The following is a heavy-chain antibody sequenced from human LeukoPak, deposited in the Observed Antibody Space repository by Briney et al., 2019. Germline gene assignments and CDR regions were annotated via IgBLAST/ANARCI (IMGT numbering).Heavy chain of an antibody. V-gene: IGHV3-53*05. D-gene: IGHD3-3*01. CDR3: AKAHYDFWSDNWFDP. J-gene: IGHJ5*02. CDR2: IYSGGST. CDR1: GFTVSSNY. Sequence: GGSLRLSCAASGFTVSSNYMSWVRQAPGKGLEWVSVIYSGGSTYYADSVKGRFTISRDNAKNSLYLQMNSLRAEDTALYYCAKAHYDFWSDNWFDPWGQGTLVTVSS.